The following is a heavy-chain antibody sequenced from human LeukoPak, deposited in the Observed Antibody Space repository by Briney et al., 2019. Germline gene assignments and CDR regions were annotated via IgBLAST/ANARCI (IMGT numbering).Heavy chain of an antibody. CDR2: ISSSSSYI. V-gene: IGHV3-21*01. J-gene: IGHJ4*02. CDR3: ARDAYMVRGVIGSPDC. CDR1: GFTFSSYS. Sequence: PGGSLRLSCAASGFTFSSYSMNWVRQAPGKGLEWVSSISSSSSYIYYADSVKGRFTISRDNAKNSLYLQMDSLRAEDTAVYYCARDAYMVRGVIGSPDCWGQGTLVTVSS. D-gene: IGHD3-10*01.